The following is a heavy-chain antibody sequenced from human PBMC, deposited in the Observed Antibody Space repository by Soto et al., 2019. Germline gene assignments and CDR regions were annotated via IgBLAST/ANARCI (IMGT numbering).Heavy chain of an antibody. J-gene: IGHJ4*02. CDR1: GFTFSNYV. CDR3: VKGTSMGIYAHFDY. Sequence: GGCLRFSCSASGFTFSNYVMHWVCRAPGKGLEYVSTISTYGDTTYYADSAKGRFTISRDNSKNTLYLQMSSLKAEDTAVYYCVKGTSMGIYAHFDYWGQGTMVTVSS. D-gene: IGHD3-16*01. V-gene: IGHV3-64D*06. CDR2: ISTYGDTT.